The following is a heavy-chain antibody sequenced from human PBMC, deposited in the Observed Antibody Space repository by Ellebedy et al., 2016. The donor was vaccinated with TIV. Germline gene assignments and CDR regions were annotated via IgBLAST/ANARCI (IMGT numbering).Heavy chain of an antibody. V-gene: IGHV4-59*01. CDR3: ARVRAAAGMAHFDN. Sequence: MPSETLSLTCTVSGGSMKHYYWSWIRQSPGKGLNWIGYIYYTGSTNYNPSLKSRVTISVDTSKNQFSLKQRSVTAADTAVYYCARVRAAAGMAHFDNWGQGTLVIVSS. CDR2: IYYTGST. J-gene: IGHJ4*02. D-gene: IGHD6-13*01. CDR1: GGSMKHYY.